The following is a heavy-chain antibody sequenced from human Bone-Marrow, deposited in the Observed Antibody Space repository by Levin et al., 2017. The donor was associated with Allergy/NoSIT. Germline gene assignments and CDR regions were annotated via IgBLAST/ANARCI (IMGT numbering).Heavy chain of an antibody. J-gene: IGHJ4*02. D-gene: IGHD6-25*01. CDR2: IHHTGRS. CDR3: AREEKSSADY. Sequence: SETLSLTCAASGGSISSNNHYWAWIRQPPGKGLEWIGSIHHTGRSYYNPSLKSRLTISVDTSKNQFSLTVNSVTAADTAVYYCAREEKSSADYWGQGTLVTVSS. V-gene: IGHV4-39*07. CDR1: GGSISSNNHY.